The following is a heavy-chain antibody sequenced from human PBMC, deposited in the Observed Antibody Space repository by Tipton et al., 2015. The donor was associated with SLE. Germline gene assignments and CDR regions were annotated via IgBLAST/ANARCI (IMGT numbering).Heavy chain of an antibody. CDR1: GGTFSSYA. D-gene: IGHD1-26*01. Sequence: QVQLVQSGAEVKKPGSSVKVSCKASGGTFSSYAISWVRQAPGQGLEWMGWISAYNGNTNYAQKFQGRVTMTRDTSISTAYMELSRLRSDDTAVYYCARDQSSGSYDYWGQGTLVTVSS. CDR3: ARDQSSGSYDY. J-gene: IGHJ4*02. V-gene: IGHV1-2*02. CDR2: ISAYNGNT.